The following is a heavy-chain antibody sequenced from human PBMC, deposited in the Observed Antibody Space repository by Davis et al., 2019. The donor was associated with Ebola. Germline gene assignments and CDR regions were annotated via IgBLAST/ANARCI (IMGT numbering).Heavy chain of an antibody. D-gene: IGHD2-2*01. CDR3: ANRYCSSTSCQFDY. V-gene: IGHV4-34*01. J-gene: IGHJ4*02. CDR2: INHIGST. Sequence: PSETLSLTCAVYGGSFSGYYWSWIRQPPGKGLEWIGEINHIGSTNYNPSLKSRVTISLDKSKNQLHLKLSSVTAADTAVYYCANRYCSSTSCQFDYWGQGTLVTVSS. CDR1: GGSFSGYY.